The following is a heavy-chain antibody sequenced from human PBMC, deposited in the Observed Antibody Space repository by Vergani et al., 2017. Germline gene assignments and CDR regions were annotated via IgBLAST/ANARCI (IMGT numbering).Heavy chain of an antibody. V-gene: IGHV3-21*04. D-gene: IGHD6-19*01. CDR1: GFTFSSYS. CDR2: ISSSSSYI. Sequence: EVQLVESGGGLVKPGGSLRLSCAASGFTFSSYSMNWVRQAPGKGLEWVSSISSSSSYIYYADSVKGRFTISRDNAKNSLYLQMNSLRAEDTAVYYCAKVSRSEVAGTFGAFDIWGQGTMVTVSS. CDR3: AKVSRSEVAGTFGAFDI. J-gene: IGHJ3*02.